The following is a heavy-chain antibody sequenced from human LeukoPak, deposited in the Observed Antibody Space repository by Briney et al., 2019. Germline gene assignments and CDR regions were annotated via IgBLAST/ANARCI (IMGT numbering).Heavy chain of an antibody. CDR2: ISGSGGST. V-gene: IGHV3-23*01. CDR1: GFTFSSYA. J-gene: IGHJ4*02. CDR3: AKPTDSSGCPLDFDY. D-gene: IGHD6-19*01. Sequence: GGSLRLSCAASGFTFSSYAMSWVRQAPGKGLEWVSAISGSGGSTYYADSVKGRFTISRDNSTNTLYLQMNSLRAEDTAVYYCAKPTDSSGCPLDFDYWGQGTLVTVSS.